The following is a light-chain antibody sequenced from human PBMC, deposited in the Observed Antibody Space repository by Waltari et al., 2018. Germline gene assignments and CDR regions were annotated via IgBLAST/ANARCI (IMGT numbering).Light chain of an antibody. CDR1: QSVSSSY. V-gene: IGKV3-20*01. CDR3: QQYGSSPRT. J-gene: IGKJ5*01. Sequence: EIVLTQSPGTLSLSPGERATLSCRASQSVSSSYLAWYQQKPGQAPRLLMYGASSRATGIPDRFSGSGSGTDFTLTISRLEPEDCAVYYCQQYGSSPRTFGLGTRLEIK. CDR2: GAS.